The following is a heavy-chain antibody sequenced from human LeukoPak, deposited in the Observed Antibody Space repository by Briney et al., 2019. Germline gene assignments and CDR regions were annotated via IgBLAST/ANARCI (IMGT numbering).Heavy chain of an antibody. J-gene: IGHJ4*02. V-gene: IGHV4-31*03. Sequence: SETLSLTCTVSGGSISSGGYYWSWIRQHPGKGLEWIGYIYYSGSTYYNPSLKSRVTISVDTSKNQFSLKLSSVTAADTAVYYCARSTGARDGYNYPKWGQGTLVTVSS. CDR3: ARSTGARDGYNYPK. D-gene: IGHD5-12*01. CDR2: IYYSGST. CDR1: GGSISSGGYY.